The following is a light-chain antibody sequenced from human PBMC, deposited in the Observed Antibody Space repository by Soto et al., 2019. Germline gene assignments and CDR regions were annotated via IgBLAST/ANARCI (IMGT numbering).Light chain of an antibody. CDR1: SSDDGGYNY. J-gene: IGLJ1*01. CDR3: SSFAGGNIYV. V-gene: IGLV2-8*01. CDR2: DVT. Sequence: QSVLTQPPSASGSPGQSVTISCTGTSSDDGGYNYVSWHQQHPGKAPKLIIYDVTKRPSGVPDRFSGSKSGYTASLTASGLQAEDEADYYCSSFAGGNIYVFGTGTKLTVL.